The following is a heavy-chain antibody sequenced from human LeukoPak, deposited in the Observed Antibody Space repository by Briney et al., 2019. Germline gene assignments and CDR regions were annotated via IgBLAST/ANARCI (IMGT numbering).Heavy chain of an antibody. CDR1: GGSISSGDYY. D-gene: IGHD3-10*01. J-gene: IGHJ5*02. CDR3: ALGGLWFGELYWFDP. Sequence: TSQTLSLTCTVSGGSISSGDYYWSWIRQPPGKGLEWIGYIYYSGSTYYNPSLKSRVTISVDMSKNQFSLKLSSVTAADTAVYYCALGGLWFGELYWFDPWGQGTLVTVSS. CDR2: IYYSGST. V-gene: IGHV4-30-4*01.